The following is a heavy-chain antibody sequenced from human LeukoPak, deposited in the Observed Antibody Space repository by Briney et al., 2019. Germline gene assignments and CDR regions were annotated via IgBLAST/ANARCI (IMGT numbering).Heavy chain of an antibody. CDR3: ARVQRGYDSSGFYYYYYMDV. D-gene: IGHD3-22*01. J-gene: IGHJ6*03. V-gene: IGHV3-11*01. CDR2: ISNSGSSM. CDR1: GFSLSDFY. Sequence: GGSLRLSCAASGFSLSDFYMSWIRQAPGKGLEWVSYISNSGSSMYYADSVRGRFTISRDNAKNSLYLQMSSLRAEDTAVFYCARVQRGYDSSGFYYYYYMDVWGKGTTVTVSS.